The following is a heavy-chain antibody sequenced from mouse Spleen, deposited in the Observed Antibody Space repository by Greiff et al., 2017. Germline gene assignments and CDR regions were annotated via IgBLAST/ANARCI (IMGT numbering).Heavy chain of an antibody. D-gene: IGHD2-4*01. Sequence: VPRVESGGGLVKLGGSLKLSCAASGFTFSSYAMSWVRQTPEKRLEWVATISSGGGNTYYPDSVKGRFTISRDNAKNTLYLQMSSLKSEDTAMYYCARQGGYDYPWFAYWGQGTLVTVSA. V-gene: IGHV5-9-3*01. CDR3: ARQGGYDYPWFAY. J-gene: IGHJ3*01. CDR1: GFTFSSYA. CDR2: ISSGGGNT.